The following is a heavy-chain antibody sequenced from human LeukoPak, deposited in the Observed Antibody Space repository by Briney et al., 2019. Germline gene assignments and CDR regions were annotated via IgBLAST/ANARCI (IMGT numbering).Heavy chain of an antibody. CDR1: GFTFSSYW. V-gene: IGHV3-7*03. CDR2: IKQDGSET. CDR3: ARDSGGRVYNY. J-gene: IGHJ4*02. D-gene: IGHD6-13*01. Sequence: GGSLRLSCAAPGFTFSSYWMNWARQAPGKGLEWVANIKQDGSETYYVDSVKGRFTISRDNAKNSLYLQMNSLRAEDTAVYYCARDSGGRVYNYWGQGTLVTVPS.